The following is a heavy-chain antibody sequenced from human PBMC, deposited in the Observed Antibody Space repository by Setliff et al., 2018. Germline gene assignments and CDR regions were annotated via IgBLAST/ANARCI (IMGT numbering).Heavy chain of an antibody. V-gene: IGHV1-69*05. CDR2: IIPIFGTA. D-gene: IGHD5-18*01. Sequence: GASVKVSCKASGYTFTNHYMHWVRQAPGQGLEWMGMIIPIFGTANYAQKFQDRVTIITDESTSTAYMELSSLRTEDTAVYYCAREGVDTRSSTDYRYYMDVWGKGTTVTVSS. J-gene: IGHJ6*03. CDR3: AREGVDTRSSTDYRYYMDV. CDR1: GYTFTNHY.